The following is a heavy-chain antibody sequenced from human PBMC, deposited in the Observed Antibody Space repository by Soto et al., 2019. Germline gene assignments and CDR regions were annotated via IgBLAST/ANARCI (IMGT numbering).Heavy chain of an antibody. D-gene: IGHD6-13*01. Sequence: GASLRLSCAASGFSFTTYGMHWVRQAPGKGLDWVALISSDGSNKYYPDSVKGRFTISRDNSKNTLYLQMNSLRSEDTAVYYCAAGLYFFDYCGQGTLVTVSS. CDR3: AAGLYFFDY. V-gene: IGHV3-30*03. CDR1: GFSFTTYG. J-gene: IGHJ4*02. CDR2: ISSDGSNK.